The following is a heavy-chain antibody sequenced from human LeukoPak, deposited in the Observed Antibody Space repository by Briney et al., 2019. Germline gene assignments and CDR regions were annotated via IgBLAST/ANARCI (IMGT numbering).Heavy chain of an antibody. J-gene: IGHJ4*02. Sequence: GGALRLSCTPSGFTFGDYAMSWVRQAPGKGLEWVGYIRSRAYGGPAEYAASVTGRFTITRDDSKSIAYLQMSSLNIEDTAVYYCAASSGFDYWGQGTLVTVSS. CDR2: IRSRAYGGPA. V-gene: IGHV3-49*04. D-gene: IGHD6-25*01. CDR1: GFTFGDYA. CDR3: AASSGFDY.